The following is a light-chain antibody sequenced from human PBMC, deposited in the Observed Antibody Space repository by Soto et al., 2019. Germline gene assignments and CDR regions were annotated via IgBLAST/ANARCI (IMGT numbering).Light chain of an antibody. CDR2: EVN. V-gene: IGLV2-8*01. Sequence: QSALTQPPSASGSPGQSVTISCTGTSSDVGDYNFVSWYQQHPGKAPKLMIYEVNKRPSGVPDRFSGSKSGNTASLTVSGLQAEDEADYYCSSYACSNNLDVLFGGGTKLTVL. J-gene: IGLJ2*01. CDR3: SSYACSNNLDVL. CDR1: SSDVGDYNF.